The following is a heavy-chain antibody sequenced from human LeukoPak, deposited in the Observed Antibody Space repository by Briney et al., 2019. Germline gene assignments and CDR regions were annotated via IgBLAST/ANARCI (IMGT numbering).Heavy chain of an antibody. V-gene: IGHV4-59*12. CDR1: GGSISSYY. Sequence: SETLSLTCTVSGGSISSYYWSWIRQAPGKGLEWIGYIYYSGSTNYNPSLKSRVTMSVGTSKNQFFLKLSSVTAADTAVYYCARGFPDKVWGNSRPTAGYFQHWGQGTLVTVSS. CDR2: IYYSGST. D-gene: IGHD3-16*02. J-gene: IGHJ1*01. CDR3: ARGFPDKVWGNSRPTAGYFQH.